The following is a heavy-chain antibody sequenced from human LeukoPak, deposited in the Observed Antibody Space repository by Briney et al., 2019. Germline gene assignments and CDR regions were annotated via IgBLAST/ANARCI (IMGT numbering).Heavy chain of an antibody. CDR3: ARPQYCSGGSCYGIDY. CDR1: IYSFTSYW. Sequence: GESLKISCWASIYSFTSYWIGWVRQMPGKGLEWMGIVYPGDSDTRYRPSFQGQVTISADKSTSTVYLQWSSLKASDTAIYYCARPQYCSGGSCYGIDYWGQGTQVTVSS. V-gene: IGHV5-51*01. D-gene: IGHD2-15*01. CDR2: VYPGDSDT. J-gene: IGHJ4*02.